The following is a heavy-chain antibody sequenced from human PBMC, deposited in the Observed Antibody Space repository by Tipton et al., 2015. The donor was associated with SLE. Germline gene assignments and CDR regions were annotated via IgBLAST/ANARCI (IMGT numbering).Heavy chain of an antibody. CDR1: GYSVSSGYY. Sequence: LRLSCAVSGYSVSSGYYWGWIRQPPGKGLEWIGSIYHSGSTYYNPSLKSRVTISVDTSKNQFSLKLSSVTAADTAVYYCAGGGSGSSFDYWGQGTLVTVSS. CDR2: IYHSGST. D-gene: IGHD3-10*01. V-gene: IGHV4-38-2*01. CDR3: AGGGSGSSFDY. J-gene: IGHJ4*02.